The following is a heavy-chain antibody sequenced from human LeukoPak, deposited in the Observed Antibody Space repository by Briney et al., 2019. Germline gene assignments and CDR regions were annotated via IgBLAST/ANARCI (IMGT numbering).Heavy chain of an antibody. J-gene: IGHJ4*02. Sequence: GASVKVSCKASGYTFTGYYMHWVRQAPGQGLEWMGWINPNSGGTNYAQKFQGRVTMTRDTSISTAYMELSRLRSDDTAVYYCARDLYSGSYWVFDYWGQGTLVTVSS. D-gene: IGHD1-26*01. CDR1: GYTFTGYY. CDR2: INPNSGGT. CDR3: ARDLYSGSYWVFDY. V-gene: IGHV1-2*02.